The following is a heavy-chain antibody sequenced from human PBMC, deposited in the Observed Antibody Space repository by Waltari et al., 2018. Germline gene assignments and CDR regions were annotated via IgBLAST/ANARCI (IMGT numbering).Heavy chain of an antibody. CDR1: GFSFNDYA. CDR3: AKALTPYNRYHRLWAIAFDL. V-gene: IGHV3-23*04. Sequence: EMQLVESGGGLVQPGGSLRLSCTASGFSFNDYAMTWVRQAPGRGQEWVSVISGTGGHTFYADAAKGRFTVSRDNSKNTIYLQMNSLRADDTAMYYCAKALTPYNRYHRLWAIAFDLWGQGTMVSVSS. D-gene: IGHD1-20*01. CDR2: ISGTGGHT. J-gene: IGHJ3*01.